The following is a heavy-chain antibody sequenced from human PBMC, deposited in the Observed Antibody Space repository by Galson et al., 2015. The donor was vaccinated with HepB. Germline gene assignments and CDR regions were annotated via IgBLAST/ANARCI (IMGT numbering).Heavy chain of an antibody. CDR1: GGSFSGYY. CDR3: ARARRAPRKSSTNMNWFDP. Sequence: ETLSLTCAVYGGSFSGYYWRWIRQPPGKGLEWVGEINHRGSTNYNPSLKSRVTISVDTSKNQFSLKLSSVTAADTAVYYCARARRAPRKSSTNMNWFDPWGQGTLVTVSS. J-gene: IGHJ5*02. CDR2: INHRGST. D-gene: IGHD2-2*01. V-gene: IGHV4-34*01.